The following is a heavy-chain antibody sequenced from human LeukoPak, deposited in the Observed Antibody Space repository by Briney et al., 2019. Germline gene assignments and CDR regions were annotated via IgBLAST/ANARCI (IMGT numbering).Heavy chain of an antibody. CDR1: GGSISSGGYY. Sequence: PSETLSLTCTVSGGSISSGGYYWSWIRQHPGKGLEWIGYIYYSGSTYYNPSLKSRVTISVDTSKNQFSLKLSSVTAADTAVYYCARGTTSRWMSWFDPWGQGTLVTVSS. D-gene: IGHD2-2*01. CDR2: IYYSGST. CDR3: ARGTTSRWMSWFDP. V-gene: IGHV4-31*03. J-gene: IGHJ5*02.